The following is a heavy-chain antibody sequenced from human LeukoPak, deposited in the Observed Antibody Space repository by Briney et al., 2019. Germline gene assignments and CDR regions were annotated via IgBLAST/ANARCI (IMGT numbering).Heavy chain of an antibody. CDR3: ARWFGDNFYYMDV. J-gene: IGHJ6*03. CDR2: INPRTGST. CDR1: GYTFTSYY. D-gene: IGHD3-10*01. V-gene: IGHV1-46*01. Sequence: ASVKVSCKASGYTFTSYYIFWVRQAPGQGLEWMGIINPRTGSTSYSQKFQGRVTMTRDMSTSTVYMELSSLRSEDTALYYCARWFGDNFYYMDVWGKGTTVTISS.